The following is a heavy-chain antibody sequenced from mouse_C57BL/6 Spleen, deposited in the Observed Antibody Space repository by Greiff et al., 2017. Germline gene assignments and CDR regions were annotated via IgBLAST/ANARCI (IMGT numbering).Heavy chain of an antibody. Sequence: EVQLQQSGPELVKPGASVKISCKASGYTFTDYYMNWVKQSHGKSLEWIGDINPNNGGTSYNQKFKGKATLTVDKSSSTAYMELRSLTSEDSAVYYCARGASITTVMGYWGQGTTLTVSS. D-gene: IGHD1-1*01. CDR2: INPNNGGT. V-gene: IGHV1-26*01. CDR1: GYTFTDYY. CDR3: ARGASITTVMGY. J-gene: IGHJ2*01.